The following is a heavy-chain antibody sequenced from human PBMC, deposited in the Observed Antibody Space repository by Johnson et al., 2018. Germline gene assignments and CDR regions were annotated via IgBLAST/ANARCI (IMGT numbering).Heavy chain of an antibody. Sequence: QVQLQQWGAGLLKPSETLSLTCAVYGWSFSGYYWSWIRQPPGKGLEWIGEINHSGSTNYNPSLNSRVTISADTSKNQFSLKLSSLTAADTAGYYCARGTMVRGVTPTRYMDVWGKGTTVTVSS. D-gene: IGHD3-10*01. CDR1: GWSFSGYY. CDR3: ARGTMVRGVTPTRYMDV. V-gene: IGHV4-34*01. J-gene: IGHJ6*03. CDR2: INHSGST.